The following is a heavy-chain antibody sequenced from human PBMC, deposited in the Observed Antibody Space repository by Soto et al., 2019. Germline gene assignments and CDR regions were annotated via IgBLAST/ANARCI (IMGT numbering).Heavy chain of an antibody. J-gene: IGHJ4*02. Sequence: PGGSLRLSCAASGFTFSSYGMHWVRQAPGKGLEWVAVISYDGSNKYYADSVKGRFTISRDNSKNTLYLQMNSLRAEDTAVYYCAKDSRRERFLEWLLLYYFDYWGQGTLVTVSS. V-gene: IGHV3-30*18. CDR3: AKDSRRERFLEWLLLYYFDY. CDR1: GFTFSSYG. D-gene: IGHD3-3*01. CDR2: ISYDGSNK.